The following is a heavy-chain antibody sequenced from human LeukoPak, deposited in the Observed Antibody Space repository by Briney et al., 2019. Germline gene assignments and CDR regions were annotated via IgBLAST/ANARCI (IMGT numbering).Heavy chain of an antibody. V-gene: IGHV4-39*07. D-gene: IGHD3-16*01. CDR1: GGSISSSRYY. J-gene: IGHJ6*04. CDR3: ARLDVTPPWDV. Sequence: SETLSLTCTVSGGSISSSRYYWGGIRPPPGEGVEGSGSIYYSGSTYYNPSLKSRVTISVDTSQAHFSLELRSVTPAHTTVYYCARLDVTPPWDVWGKGTTVTVSS. CDR2: IYYSGST.